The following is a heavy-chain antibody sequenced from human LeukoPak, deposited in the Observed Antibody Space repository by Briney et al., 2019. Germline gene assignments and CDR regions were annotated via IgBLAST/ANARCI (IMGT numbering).Heavy chain of an antibody. CDR2: ISGSGGST. D-gene: IGHD1-26*01. Sequence: GGSLRLSCVASRFTFSSYAMSWVRQAPGKGLEWVSAISGSGGSTYYADSVKGRFTISRDNSKNTLYLQMNSLRAEDTAVYYCAKERGRGSYFPLDYWGQGTLVTASS. J-gene: IGHJ4*02. V-gene: IGHV3-23*01. CDR1: RFTFSSYA. CDR3: AKERGRGSYFPLDY.